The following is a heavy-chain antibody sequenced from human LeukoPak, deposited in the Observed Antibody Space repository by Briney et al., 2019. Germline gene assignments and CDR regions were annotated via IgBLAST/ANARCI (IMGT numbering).Heavy chain of an antibody. CDR3: ATSSTVTHTRDP. CDR2: INPHSGAT. V-gene: IGHV1-2*02. D-gene: IGHD4-11*01. CDR1: GYGFSDVY. Sequence: GASVKVSCKASGYGFSDVYFNWVRQAPGQGLERMGWINPHSGATNYAQRFQGRVSMGASFDTAYMELSRLTSDDTAVYYCATSSTVTHTRDPWGQGTLVTVSS. J-gene: IGHJ5*02.